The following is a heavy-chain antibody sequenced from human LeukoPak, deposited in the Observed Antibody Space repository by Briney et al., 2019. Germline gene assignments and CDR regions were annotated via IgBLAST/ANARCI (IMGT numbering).Heavy chain of an antibody. J-gene: IGHJ1*01. CDR2: IYRSGST. CDR3: ARGGAARLHFQN. Sequence: NPSETLSLTCTVSGGSISTYYWNWIRQPPGKGLEWIGYIYRSGSTNYNPSLQSRVTISVDTSKNQFSLNLNSVTAADTAVYYCARGGAARLHFQNWGQGTLVTVSS. V-gene: IGHV4-59*01. CDR1: GGSISTYY. D-gene: IGHD6-6*01.